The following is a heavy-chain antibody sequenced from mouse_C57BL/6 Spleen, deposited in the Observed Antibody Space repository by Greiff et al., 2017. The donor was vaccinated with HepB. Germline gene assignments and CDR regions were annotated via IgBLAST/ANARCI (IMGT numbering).Heavy chain of an antibody. Sequence: QVQLKQPGAELVKPGASVKLSCKASGYTFTSYWMHWVKQRPGRGLEWIGRIDPNSGGTKYNEKFKSKATLTVDKPSSTAYMQLSSLTSEDSAVYYCARSYGSSYKFAYWGQGTLVTVSA. J-gene: IGHJ3*01. D-gene: IGHD1-1*01. CDR2: IDPNSGGT. CDR1: GYTFTSYW. V-gene: IGHV1-72*01. CDR3: ARSYGSSYKFAY.